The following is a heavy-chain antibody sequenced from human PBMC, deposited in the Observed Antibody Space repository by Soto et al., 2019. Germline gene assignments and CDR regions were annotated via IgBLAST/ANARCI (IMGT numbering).Heavy chain of an antibody. CDR3: AKGRGGSGSLTPRVDF. CDR1: GFTFNNYA. J-gene: IGHJ4*02. Sequence: EVQLLESGGGLVQPGGSLRLSCAASGFTFNNYAISWVRQAPGKGLEWVSAISGGGDTTSYADSVKSRFTVSRDGSKNTLYLQMNSLRGEDTAVYYCAKGRGGSGSLTPRVDFWGQGTLVTVSS. V-gene: IGHV3-23*01. D-gene: IGHD3-10*01. CDR2: ISGGGDTT.